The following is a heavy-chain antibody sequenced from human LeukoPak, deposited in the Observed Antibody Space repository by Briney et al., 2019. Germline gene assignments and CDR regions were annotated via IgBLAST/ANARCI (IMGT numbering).Heavy chain of an antibody. D-gene: IGHD3-22*01. CDR3: AREYDHYYDSSGTPGY. V-gene: IGHV3-33*01. Sequence: GGSLRLSCAASGFTFSSYGMHWVRQAPGKGLEWWAVIWYDGSNKYYADSVKGRFTISRDNSKNTLYLQMNSLRAEDTAVYYCAREYDHYYDSSGTPGYWGQGTLVTVSS. CDR2: IWYDGSNK. CDR1: GFTFSSYG. J-gene: IGHJ4*02.